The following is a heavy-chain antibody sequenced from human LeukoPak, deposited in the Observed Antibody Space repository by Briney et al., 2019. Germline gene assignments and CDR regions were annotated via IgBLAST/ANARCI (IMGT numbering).Heavy chain of an antibody. CDR3: AKARYSSSWYHFDY. D-gene: IGHD6-13*01. J-gene: IGHJ4*02. Sequence: PGGSLRLSCAAPGFTFSSYAMSWVRQAPGKGLEWVSAISGSGGSTYYADSVKGRFTISRDNSKNTLYLQMNSLRVEDTAIYYCAKARYSSSWYHFDYWGQGTLVTVSS. CDR2: ISGSGGST. CDR1: GFTFSSYA. V-gene: IGHV3-23*01.